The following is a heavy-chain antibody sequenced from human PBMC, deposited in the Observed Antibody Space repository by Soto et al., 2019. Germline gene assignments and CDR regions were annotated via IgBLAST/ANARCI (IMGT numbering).Heavy chain of an antibody. CDR1: GFTFSSYA. CDR3: ARGEYCSSTSCYPDLDY. Sequence: PRLSCAASGFTFSSYAMHWVRQAPGKGLEWVAVISYDGSNKYYADSVKGRFTISRDNSKNTLYLQMNSLRAEDTAVYYCARGEYCSSTSCYPDLDYWGQGTLVTVSS. V-gene: IGHV3-30-3*01. D-gene: IGHD2-2*01. J-gene: IGHJ4*02. CDR2: ISYDGSNK.